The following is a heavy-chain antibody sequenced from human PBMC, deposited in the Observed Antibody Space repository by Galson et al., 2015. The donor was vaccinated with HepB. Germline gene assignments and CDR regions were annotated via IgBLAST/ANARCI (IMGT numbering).Heavy chain of an antibody. J-gene: IGHJ4*02. CDR2: ISTSGSYT. CDR1: GFTFSDYY. Sequence: SLRLSCAASGFTFSDYYMTWIRQAPGKGLEWISYISTSGSYTNYADSVQGRFTISRDNAKNSLYIQMNSLRVEDTAVFYCARVATSDYGDHSHFDYWGQGTLVTVSS. D-gene: IGHD4-17*01. CDR3: ARVATSDYGDHSHFDY. V-gene: IGHV3-11*06.